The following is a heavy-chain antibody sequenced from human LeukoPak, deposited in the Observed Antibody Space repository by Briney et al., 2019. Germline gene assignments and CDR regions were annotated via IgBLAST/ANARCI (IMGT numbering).Heavy chain of an antibody. CDR3: AREARVGGALQY. Sequence: GGSLRLSCAASGLTFSTYWMHWVRQAPGKGLAWVARINTDGSIRTYANSVQGRVTISRDTAKDTLFLQMNSLRAEDTAVYYCAREARVGGALQYWGQGTPVTVSS. D-gene: IGHD1-26*01. V-gene: IGHV3-74*01. CDR2: INTDGSIR. CDR1: GLTFSTYW. J-gene: IGHJ4*02.